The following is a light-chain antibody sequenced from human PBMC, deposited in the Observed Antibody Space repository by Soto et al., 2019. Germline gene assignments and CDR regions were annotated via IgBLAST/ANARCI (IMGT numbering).Light chain of an antibody. CDR1: QGVSSTS. CDR3: QEYGSSRT. J-gene: IGKJ2*01. V-gene: IGKV3-20*01. Sequence: EIVLTQSPGTLSLSPGERATLSCRASQGVSSTSLAWYRQKPGQAPRLLIYAASSRATGIPDRFDGSGSGTDFTLTISRLEPEDFAVYYCQEYGSSRTFGQGTKLEIK. CDR2: AAS.